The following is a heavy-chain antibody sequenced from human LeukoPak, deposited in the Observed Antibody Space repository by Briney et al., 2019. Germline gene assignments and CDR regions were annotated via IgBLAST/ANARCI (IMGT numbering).Heavy chain of an antibody. Sequence: PGGSLRLSXAASGFIFSTYEMNWVRQAPGKGLEWVSYISTSGTTIHYADSVKGRFTISRDNPKNSLHLQMNSLRAEDTAVYYCARGGSVSYYFDYWGQGTLVTVSS. V-gene: IGHV3-48*03. D-gene: IGHD1-26*01. CDR2: ISTSGTTI. J-gene: IGHJ4*02. CDR3: ARGGSVSYYFDY. CDR1: GFIFSTYE.